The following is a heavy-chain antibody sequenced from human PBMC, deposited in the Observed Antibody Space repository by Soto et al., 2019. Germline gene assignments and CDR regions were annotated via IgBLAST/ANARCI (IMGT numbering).Heavy chain of an antibody. CDR1: GFTFRSYG. J-gene: IGHJ4*02. CDR3: ATTGPY. Sequence: GGSLRLSCAASGFTFRSYGMHWVRQAPGKGLEWVAVIWFDGSNKFYADSVKGRFTISRDNSKNTVSLQMNSLRDEDSAAYYCATTGPYWGQGTLVTVSS. CDR2: IWFDGSNK. V-gene: IGHV3-33*01.